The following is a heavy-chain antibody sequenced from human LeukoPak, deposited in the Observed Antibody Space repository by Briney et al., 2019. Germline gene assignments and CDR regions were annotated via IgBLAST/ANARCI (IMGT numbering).Heavy chain of an antibody. V-gene: IGHV1-2*02. CDR2: INPNSGGT. CDR3: ARGYCSGGSCHSNFDP. D-gene: IGHD2-15*01. CDR1: GYTFSGYY. J-gene: IGHJ5*02. Sequence: ASVKVSCKPYGYTFSGYYMHWVRQAPGQGLEWMGWINPNSGGTNYAQKFQGRVTMTRDTSISTAYMELSRLRSDDTAVYYCARGYCSGGSCHSNFDPWGQGTLVTVSS.